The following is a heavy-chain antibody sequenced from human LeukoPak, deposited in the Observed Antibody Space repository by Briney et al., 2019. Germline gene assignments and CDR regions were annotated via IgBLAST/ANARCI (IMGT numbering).Heavy chain of an antibody. J-gene: IGHJ3*02. CDR2: IYPGDSDT. CDR1: GYSFTSYW. Sequence: GESLKISCKGSGYSFTSYWIGWVRQMPGKGLEWMGIIYPGDSDTRYSPSFQGQVTISADKSISTAYLQWSSLKASDTAMYYCARRVRSKGATPKAGAFDIWGQDTMDTVSS. D-gene: IGHD1-26*01. CDR3: ARRVRSKGATPKAGAFDI. V-gene: IGHV5-51*01.